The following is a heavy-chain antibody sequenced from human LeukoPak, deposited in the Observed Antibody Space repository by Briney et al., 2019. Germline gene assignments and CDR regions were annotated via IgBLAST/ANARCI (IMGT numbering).Heavy chain of an antibody. Sequence: ASVNVSCKTSGYTFTSFVIHWVRQAPGQRPEWMGRINPGNGNTKYSQKFQGRVTITTDTSASTAYMELSSLRSEDTAVYYCARPLRSTVITPFQYWGQGTLVTVSP. CDR3: ARPLRSTVITPFQY. J-gene: IGHJ1*01. D-gene: IGHD4-23*01. CDR2: INPGNGNT. V-gene: IGHV1-3*01. CDR1: GYTFTSFV.